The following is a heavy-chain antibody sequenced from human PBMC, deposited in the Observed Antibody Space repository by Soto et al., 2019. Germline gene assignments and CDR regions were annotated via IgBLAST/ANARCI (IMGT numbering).Heavy chain of an antibody. CDR2: IYHSGST. J-gene: IGHJ5*02. CDR1: GGSISSGGFS. V-gene: IGHV4-30-2*01. Sequence: QLQLQESGSGLVTPSKTLSLTFGVSGGSISSGGFSWSWIRQPPGKGLEWIGYIYHSGSTYYNPSLKSRVTISVDRSKNQFSLNLSSVTAAETAVYYCTRVHPPFGQGTLGTVSS. CDR3: TRVHPP.